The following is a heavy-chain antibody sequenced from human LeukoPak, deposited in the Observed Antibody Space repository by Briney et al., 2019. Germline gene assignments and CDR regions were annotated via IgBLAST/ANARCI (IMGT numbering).Heavy chain of an antibody. CDR2: ISGSDGST. D-gene: IGHD6-13*01. CDR3: AKQSVRAAVAAPFDY. Sequence: GGSPRLSCEASGFTFSNYAMSWVRQAPGKGLEWVSVISGSDGSTYYADSVKGRFTISRDNSKNTLFLQMNSLRAEDTALYYCAKQSVRAAVAAPFDYWGQGTLVTVSA. J-gene: IGHJ4*02. CDR1: GFTFSNYA. V-gene: IGHV3-23*01.